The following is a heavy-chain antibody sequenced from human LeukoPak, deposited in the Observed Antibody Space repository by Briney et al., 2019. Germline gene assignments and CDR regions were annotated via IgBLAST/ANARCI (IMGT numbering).Heavy chain of an antibody. D-gene: IGHD2-2*01. V-gene: IGHV1-69*01. Sequence: SVKVSCKASGGTFSSYAISWVRQAPGQGLEWMGGIIPIFGTANYAQKFQGRVTITADESTSTAYMELSSLRSEDTAVYYCAREGRYCSSTSCRPMVRGVIKRYYYGMDVWGKGTTVTVSS. J-gene: IGHJ6*04. CDR1: GGTFSSYA. CDR3: AREGRYCSSTSCRPMVRGVIKRYYYGMDV. CDR2: IIPIFGTA.